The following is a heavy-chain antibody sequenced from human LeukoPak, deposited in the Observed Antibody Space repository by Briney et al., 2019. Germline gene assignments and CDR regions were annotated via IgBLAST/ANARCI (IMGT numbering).Heavy chain of an antibody. CDR2: INSDGRST. CDR1: GFTFSSYW. V-gene: IGHV3-74*01. CDR3: VREEDSGGWWFYDY. Sequence: GGSLRLSCAASGFTFSSYWMHWVRQAPGKGLVWVSRINSDGRSTSYADSVKGRFTISRDNAKNTLYLQMNSLRAEDTAVYYCVREEDSGGWWFYDYWGQGTLVTVSS. J-gene: IGHJ4*02. D-gene: IGHD6-19*01.